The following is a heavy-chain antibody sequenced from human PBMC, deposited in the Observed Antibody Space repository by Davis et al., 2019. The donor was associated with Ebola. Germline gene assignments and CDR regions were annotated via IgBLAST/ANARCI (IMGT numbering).Heavy chain of an antibody. CDR3: ARVRIAAAGTWGWFDA. CDR1: LFLFPPYY. V-gene: IGHV1-46*01. D-gene: IGHD6-13*01. Sequence: ASVKVSCKASLFLFPPYYLHWVRQAPGQELEWMGIINPSGGSTSYAQKFQGRVTMTRDTSTSTVYMELSSLKSEDTAVYYCARVRIAAAGTWGWFDAWGQGTLDNVTS. J-gene: IGHJ5*02. CDR2: INPSGGST.